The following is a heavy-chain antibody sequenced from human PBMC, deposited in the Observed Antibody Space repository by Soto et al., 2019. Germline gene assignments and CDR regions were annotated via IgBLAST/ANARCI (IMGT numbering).Heavy chain of an antibody. V-gene: IGHV3-23*01. CDR3: AKGNSWSPALGLEI. CDR1: GFTFRSYA. Sequence: GGSLRLSCAASGFTFRSYAMNWVRQAPGKGLEWVSAISGSAGSTYYADSVKGRFTISRDTSKNTLYLQMNSLRAEDTAVYYCAKGNSWSPALGLEILGQGKMVTV. D-gene: IGHD1-7*01. J-gene: IGHJ3*02. CDR2: ISGSAGST.